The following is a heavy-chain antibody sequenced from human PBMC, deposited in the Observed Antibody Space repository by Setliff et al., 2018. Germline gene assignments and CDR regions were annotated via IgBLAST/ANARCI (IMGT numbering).Heavy chain of an antibody. D-gene: IGHD5-18*01. V-gene: IGHV1-18*01. Sequence: ASVKVSCKASGYTFSNCAFAWVRQAPGQGLEWVGWISVYNGGTNYAKKFQGRVTLTTDTSTSTAYMGLRSLTSDDSAFYYCARAPSVELVTIRTNSWFTYWGQGTLVTVSS. CDR3: ARAPSVELVTIRTNSWFTY. CDR1: GYTFSNCA. CDR2: ISVYNGGT. J-gene: IGHJ4*02.